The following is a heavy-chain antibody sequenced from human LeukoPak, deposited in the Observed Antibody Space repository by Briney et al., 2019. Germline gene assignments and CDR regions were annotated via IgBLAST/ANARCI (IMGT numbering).Heavy chain of an antibody. CDR3: ARDVSSSAYYQDDGFDL. CDR1: GFTFRYYS. D-gene: IGHD3-22*01. Sequence: GGSLRLSCAASGFTFRYYSLNWVRQAPGKGLEWVSSVSGTSSYIYYADSVKGRFTISRDNAKNSVYLQVNSLRVEDTAVYYCARDVSSSAYYQDDGFDLWGQGTMVTVTS. CDR2: VSGTSSYI. J-gene: IGHJ3*01. V-gene: IGHV3-21*01.